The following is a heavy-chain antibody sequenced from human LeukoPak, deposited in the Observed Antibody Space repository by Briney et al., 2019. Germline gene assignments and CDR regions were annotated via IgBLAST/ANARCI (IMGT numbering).Heavy chain of an antibody. CDR1: GGTFSSYA. V-gene: IGHV1-69*13. CDR3: ASLYGYYDSSGYPDPTDAFDI. D-gene: IGHD3-22*01. Sequence: RWASVKVSCKASGGTFSSYAISWVRQAPGQGLEWMGGIIPIFGTANYAQKFQGRVTITADESTSTAYMEPSSLRSEDTAVYYCASLYGYYDSSGYPDPTDAFDIWGQGTMVTVSS. J-gene: IGHJ3*02. CDR2: IIPIFGTA.